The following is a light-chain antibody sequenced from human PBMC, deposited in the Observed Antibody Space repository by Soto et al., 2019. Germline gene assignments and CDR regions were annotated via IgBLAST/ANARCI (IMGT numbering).Light chain of an antibody. CDR1: SSDVGGYNY. CDR2: DVS. CDR3: SSSTCSSTYL. Sequence: ALTQPASVSGSPGQSITIACTGTSSDVGGYNYVSWYQQYPGRAPRLVISDVSNRPSGVSNRFSGSKSGNSASLTISGLQAEDEADYFCSSSTCSSTYLFGTGNKVTVL. J-gene: IGLJ1*01. V-gene: IGLV2-14*01.